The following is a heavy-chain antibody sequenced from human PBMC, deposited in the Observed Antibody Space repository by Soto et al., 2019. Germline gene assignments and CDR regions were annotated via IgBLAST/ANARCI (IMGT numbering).Heavy chain of an antibody. Sequence: QVQLQQWGAGLLKPSETLSLTCAVNGGSFSGYYWNWIRQSAGKGLEWIGRVHHSGTTNYNPSLKSRLTISLDTSKNHFSLQLNSVPAADTAMYYCVRQKVFFDWSSHVTGPGGMDVWGQGTSVTVSS. CDR2: VHHSGTT. CDR3: VRQKVFFDWSSHVTGPGGMDV. V-gene: IGHV4-34*01. J-gene: IGHJ6*02. D-gene: IGHD3-9*01. CDR1: GGSFSGYY.